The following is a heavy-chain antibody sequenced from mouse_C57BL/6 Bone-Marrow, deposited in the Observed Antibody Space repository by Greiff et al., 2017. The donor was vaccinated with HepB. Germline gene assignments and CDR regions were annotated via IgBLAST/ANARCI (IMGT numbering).Heavy chain of an antibody. Sequence: EVKVVESGGGLVQPGGSLKLSCAASGFTFSDYYMYWVRQTPEKRLEWVAYISNGGGSTDYPDTVKGRFTISRDNAKNTLYLQMSRLKSEDTAMYYCARPLNTDGFHAMDYWGQGTSVTVSS. CDR2: ISNGGGST. CDR1: GFTFSDYY. CDR3: ARPLNTDGFHAMDY. V-gene: IGHV5-12*01. J-gene: IGHJ4*01. D-gene: IGHD5-1-1*01.